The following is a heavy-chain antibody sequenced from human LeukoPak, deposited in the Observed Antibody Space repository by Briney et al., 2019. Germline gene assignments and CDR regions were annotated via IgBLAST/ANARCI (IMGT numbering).Heavy chain of an antibody. V-gene: IGHV3-33*01. Sequence: GGSLRLSCTASGFTFRTYGMVRVRQAPGKGLEWVAVIWYDGSNENYADSVKGRFTISRDNSKSTLFLQMNSLRAEDTAVYYCARNAYNYGGFDYWGQGTLVTVSS. CDR2: IWYDGSNE. CDR1: GFTFRTYG. D-gene: IGHD5-24*01. CDR3: ARNAYNYGGFDY. J-gene: IGHJ4*02.